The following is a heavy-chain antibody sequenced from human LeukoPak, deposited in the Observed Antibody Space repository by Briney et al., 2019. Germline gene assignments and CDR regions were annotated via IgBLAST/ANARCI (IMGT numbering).Heavy chain of an antibody. V-gene: IGHV4-38-2*02. CDR2: IYHSGST. Sequence: SETLSLTCTVSGYSINSGYYWGWIRQPPGKGLEWIGSIYHSGSTYYNPSLKSRVTISVDTSKNQFSLKPSSVTAADTAVYYCARDRSYGSGSYYRWFDPWGQGTLVTVSS. CDR1: GYSINSGYY. J-gene: IGHJ5*02. D-gene: IGHD3-10*01. CDR3: ARDRSYGSGSYYRWFDP.